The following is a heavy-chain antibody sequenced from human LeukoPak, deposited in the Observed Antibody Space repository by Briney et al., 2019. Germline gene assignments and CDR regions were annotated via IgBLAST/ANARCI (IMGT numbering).Heavy chain of an antibody. CDR3: ARHGYGANSRDDAFDI. D-gene: IGHD4-23*01. CDR1: GGSFSSSSYY. J-gene: IGHJ3*02. Sequence: PSETLSLTCTVSGGSFSSSSYYWSWIRQPPGKGLEWIGYIYYSGSTNYNPSLKSRLTISVDTSKNQFSLKLSSVTAADTAVYYCARHGYGANSRDDAFDIWGQGTMVTISS. V-gene: IGHV4-61*01. CDR2: IYYSGST.